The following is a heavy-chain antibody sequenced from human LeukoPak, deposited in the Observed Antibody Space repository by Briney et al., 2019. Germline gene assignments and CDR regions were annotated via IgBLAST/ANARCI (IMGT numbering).Heavy chain of an antibody. CDR1: GYIFHNYW. Sequence: GESLKISCKGSGYIFHNYWIGWVRQVPGKGLEWMGIIYPGDSDTRYSPSFEGQVTISADKSISTAYLQWSSLKASDTAMYYCGRLWGPDDRIDDWGQGTLVTVSS. CDR3: GRLWGPDDRIDD. V-gene: IGHV5-51*01. CDR2: IYPGDSDT. J-gene: IGHJ4*02. D-gene: IGHD3-22*01.